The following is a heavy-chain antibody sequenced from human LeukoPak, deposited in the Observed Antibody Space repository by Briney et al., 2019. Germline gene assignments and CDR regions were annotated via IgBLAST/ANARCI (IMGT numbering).Heavy chain of an antibody. D-gene: IGHD6-13*01. Sequence: GRSLRLSCAASGFTFSSYGMHWVRQAPGKGLEWVAVISYNGSNKYYADSVKGRFTISRDNSKNTLYLQMNSLRAEDTAVYYCASPGARSSSWFFDYWGQGTLVTVSS. J-gene: IGHJ4*02. CDR3: ASPGARSSSWFFDY. CDR2: ISYNGSNK. CDR1: GFTFSSYG. V-gene: IGHV3-30*03.